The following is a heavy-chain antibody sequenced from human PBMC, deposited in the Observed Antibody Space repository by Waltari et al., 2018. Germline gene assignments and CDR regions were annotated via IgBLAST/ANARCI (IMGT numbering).Heavy chain of an antibody. CDR1: GGSISSYY. Sequence: QVQLQESGPGLVKPSETLSLTCTVSGGSISSYYWSWIRQPPGKGLEWIGYIYYSGSTNYTPSLKSRVTISVDTSKNQFSLKLSSVTAADTAVYYCARTPLGGSYPDAFDIWGQGTMVTVSS. V-gene: IGHV4-59*01. CDR3: ARTPLGGSYPDAFDI. J-gene: IGHJ3*02. CDR2: IYYSGST. D-gene: IGHD1-26*01.